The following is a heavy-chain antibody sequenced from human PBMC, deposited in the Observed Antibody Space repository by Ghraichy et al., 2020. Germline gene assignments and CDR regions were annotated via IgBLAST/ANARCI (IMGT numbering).Heavy chain of an antibody. CDR2: IHFSGST. J-gene: IGHJ2*01. V-gene: IGHV4-61*01. CDR3: ARGASTSWFYFFFDV. CDR1: GGSVDTGNYY. Sequence: SETLSLTCSVSGGSVDTGNYYWTWIRQPPGKGLEWIGHIHFSGSTSYNPSLKSRVTISRDTSTNQFSLNMTSVTAADTALYYCARGASTSWFYFFFDVWGRGTLMTVSS. D-gene: IGHD2/OR15-2a*01.